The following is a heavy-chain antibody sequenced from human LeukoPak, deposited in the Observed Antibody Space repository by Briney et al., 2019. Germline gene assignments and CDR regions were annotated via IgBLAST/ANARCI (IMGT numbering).Heavy chain of an antibody. Sequence: GGSLRLSCAASGFTFSSYAMSWVRQAPGKGLEWVSAISGSGGSTYYADSVKGRFTISRDNSKNTLYLQMNSLRAEDTAVYYCAKSQDYDSGGYPYYFDYWGQGTLVTVSS. CDR3: AKSQDYDSGGYPYYFDY. D-gene: IGHD3-22*01. J-gene: IGHJ4*02. V-gene: IGHV3-23*01. CDR2: ISGSGGST. CDR1: GFTFSSYA.